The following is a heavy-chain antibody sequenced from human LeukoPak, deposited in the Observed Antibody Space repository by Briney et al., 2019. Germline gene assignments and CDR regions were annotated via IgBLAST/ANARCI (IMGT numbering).Heavy chain of an antibody. CDR3: ARVGTQLQWDYYYYMDV. Sequence: ASVKVSCKASGYTFTSYDINWVRQATGQGLEWMGWMNPNSGNTGYAQKFQGRVTMTRNTSISTAYMELSSLRSEDTAVYYCARVGTQLQWDYYYYMDVWGKGTTVTVSS. D-gene: IGHD4-11*01. CDR1: GYTFTSYD. V-gene: IGHV1-8*01. J-gene: IGHJ6*03. CDR2: MNPNSGNT.